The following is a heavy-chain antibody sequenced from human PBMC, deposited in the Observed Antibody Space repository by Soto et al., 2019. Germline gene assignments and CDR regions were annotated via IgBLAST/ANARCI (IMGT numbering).Heavy chain of an antibody. D-gene: IGHD1-1*01. Sequence: SVKVSCKASGGSFSGYAISWVRQAPGQGLEWMGGIIPIFATANYAQKFQGRVTITADESTSTAYMELSSLRSEDTAVYYCARKPGTLLTLGWIDPWGQGTLVTVSS. V-gene: IGHV1-69*13. J-gene: IGHJ5*02. CDR2: IIPIFATA. CDR3: ARKPGTLLTLGWIDP. CDR1: GGSFSGYA.